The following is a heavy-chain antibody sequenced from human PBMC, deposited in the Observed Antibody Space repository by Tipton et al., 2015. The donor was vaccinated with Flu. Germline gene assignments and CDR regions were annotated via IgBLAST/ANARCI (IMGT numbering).Heavy chain of an antibody. CDR3: ARGAEWELPLGWFDP. CDR2: IWYDGSNK. Sequence: SLRLSCAASGFTFSSYGMHWVRQAPGKGLEWVAVIWYDGSNKYYADSVKGRFTISRDNSKNTLYLQMNSLRAEDTAVYYCARGAEWELPLGWFDPWGQGTLVTVSS. J-gene: IGHJ5*02. CDR1: GFTFSSYG. V-gene: IGHV3-33*01. D-gene: IGHD1-26*01.